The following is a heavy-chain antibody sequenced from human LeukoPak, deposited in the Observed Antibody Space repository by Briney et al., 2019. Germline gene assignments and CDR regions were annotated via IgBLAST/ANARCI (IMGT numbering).Heavy chain of an antibody. CDR3: VRVAVEMATKGGSDY. D-gene: IGHD5-24*01. V-gene: IGHV3-21*01. J-gene: IGHJ4*02. Sequence: PGGSLRLSCAASGFTFSSYSMNWVRQAPGKGLEWVPSISSSSSYIYYADSVKGRFTISRDNAKNSLHLQMNSLRGEDTAVYYCVRVAVEMATKGGSDYWGQGTLVTVSS. CDR2: ISSSSSYI. CDR1: GFTFSSYS.